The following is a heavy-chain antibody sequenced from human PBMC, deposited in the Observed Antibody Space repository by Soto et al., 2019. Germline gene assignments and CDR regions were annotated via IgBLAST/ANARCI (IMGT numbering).Heavy chain of an antibody. J-gene: IGHJ6*02. CDR3: TRDPMIVVVITYYYGMDV. Sequence: GGSLRLSCTASGFTFGDYAMSWVRQAPGKGLEWVGFIRSKAYGGTTEYAASVKGRFTISRDDSKSIAYLQMNSQKTEDTAVYYCTRDPMIVVVITYYYGMDVWGQGTTVTVSS. CDR1: GFTFGDYA. D-gene: IGHD3-22*01. V-gene: IGHV3-49*04. CDR2: IRSKAYGGTT.